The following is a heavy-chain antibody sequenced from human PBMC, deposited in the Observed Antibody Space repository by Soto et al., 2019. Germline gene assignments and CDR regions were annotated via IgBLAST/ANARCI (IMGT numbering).Heavy chain of an antibody. CDR2: IIPIFGTA. CDR3: ASTYCGGDCYSARFAY. CDR1: GGTFSSYA. Sequence: QVQLVQSGAEVKKPGSSVKVSCKASGGTFSSYAISWVRQAPGQGLEWMGGIIPIFGTANYAQKFQGRVTITADKSTSTAYMELSSLRSEDTAVYYCASTYCGGDCYSARFAYWGQGTLVTVSS. D-gene: IGHD2-21*02. V-gene: IGHV1-69*06. J-gene: IGHJ4*02.